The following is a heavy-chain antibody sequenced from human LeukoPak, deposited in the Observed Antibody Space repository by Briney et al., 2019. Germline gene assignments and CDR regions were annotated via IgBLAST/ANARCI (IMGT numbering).Heavy chain of an antibody. CDR2: ISSSSSYT. V-gene: IGHV3-11*06. J-gene: IGHJ4*02. D-gene: IGHD2/OR15-2a*01. Sequence: PGGSLRLSCAASGFMFSDPYMSWIRQAPGKGLEWLSDISSSSSYTNYADSVKGRFTISRDNAKNSLYLQMNSLRAEDTAVYYCARERSTLDYWGQGTLVTVSS. CDR1: GFMFSDPY. CDR3: ARERSTLDY.